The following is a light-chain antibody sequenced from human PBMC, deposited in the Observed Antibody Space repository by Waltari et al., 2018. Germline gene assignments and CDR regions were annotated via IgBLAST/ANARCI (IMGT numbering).Light chain of an antibody. CDR2: DVS. CDR3: CSYAGRATWA. Sequence: QSALTQPRSVSGSPGHSVTISCTGTSSDVGGYDYVSWYQQYPGKAPKLVIYDVSMRPSGVPDRFSGSKSGNTASLTISGLQAEDEADYNCCSYAGRATWAFGGGTKLTVL. J-gene: IGLJ3*02. V-gene: IGLV2-11*01. CDR1: SSDVGGYDY.